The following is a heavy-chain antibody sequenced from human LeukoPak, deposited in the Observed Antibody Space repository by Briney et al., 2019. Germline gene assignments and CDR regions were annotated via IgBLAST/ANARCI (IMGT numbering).Heavy chain of an antibody. J-gene: IGHJ4*02. D-gene: IGHD4-17*01. V-gene: IGHV4-39*07. CDR1: GGSISSSSYY. Sequence: SETLSLTCTVSGGSISSSSYYWGWIRQPPGKGLEWIGSIYYSGSTYYNPSLKSRVTISVDTSKNQFSLKLSSVTAADTAVYYCASRYYGDPADYWGQGTLVTVSS. CDR3: ASRYYGDPADY. CDR2: IYYSGST.